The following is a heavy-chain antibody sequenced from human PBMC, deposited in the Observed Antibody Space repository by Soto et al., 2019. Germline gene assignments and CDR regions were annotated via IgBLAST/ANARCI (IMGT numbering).Heavy chain of an antibody. D-gene: IGHD3-10*01. CDR2: IRYDGSNK. CDR1: GFTFSSYD. V-gene: IGHV3-33*01. Sequence: QVQLVESGGGVVQPGRSLRLSCAASGFTFSSYDMHWVRQTPGKGLEWVAVIRYDGSNKYYGDSVKGRFIISRDNSKNTVYLQMNSLRAGDTAVDYCATYRGDYNSSPDYWGQGTLVTVSS. CDR3: ATYRGDYNSSPDY. J-gene: IGHJ4*02.